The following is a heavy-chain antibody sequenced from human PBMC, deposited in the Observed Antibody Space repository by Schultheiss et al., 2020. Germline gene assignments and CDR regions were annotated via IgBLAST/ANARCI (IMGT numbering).Heavy chain of an antibody. J-gene: IGHJ4*02. D-gene: IGHD2/OR15-2a*01. Sequence: GGSLRLSCAASGFTFSSYSMNWVRQAPGKGLEWVSSISSSSSYIYYADSVKGRFTISRDNAKNSLSLQMNSLRDEDTAVYYCARGGDYFLDYWGQGTLVTVSS. CDR2: ISSSSSYI. CDR1: GFTFSSYS. CDR3: ARGGDYFLDY. V-gene: IGHV3-21*01.